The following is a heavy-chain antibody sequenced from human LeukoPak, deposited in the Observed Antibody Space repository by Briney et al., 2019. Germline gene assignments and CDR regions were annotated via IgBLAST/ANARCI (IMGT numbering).Heavy chain of an antibody. Sequence: GESLKISCKSSGDSFTSYWIGWVRQMPGKGLEWMGIIYPGDSDTRYSPSFQGQVTISADKSISTAYLQWSSLKASDTAMYYCARLVGVAATNVDYFDYWGQGTLVTVSS. J-gene: IGHJ4*02. CDR2: IYPGDSDT. D-gene: IGHD6-13*01. V-gene: IGHV5-51*01. CDR3: ARLVGVAATNVDYFDY. CDR1: GDSFTSYW.